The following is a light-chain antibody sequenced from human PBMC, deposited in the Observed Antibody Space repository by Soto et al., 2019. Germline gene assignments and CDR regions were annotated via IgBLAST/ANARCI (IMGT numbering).Light chain of an antibody. V-gene: IGKV3-15*01. CDR3: QQYNKWPLIT. Sequence: EIVMTQSPATPSVSPGERATLSCRASQSVSSNLAWYQQKPGQAPRLLIYGASTRATGIPARFSGSGSGTEFTLTISSLQSEDFAVYYCQQYNKWPLITFGQGTRLEIK. CDR1: QSVSSN. CDR2: GAS. J-gene: IGKJ5*01.